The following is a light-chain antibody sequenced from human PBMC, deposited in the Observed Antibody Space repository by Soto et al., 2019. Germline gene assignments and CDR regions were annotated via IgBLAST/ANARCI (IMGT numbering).Light chain of an antibody. CDR2: VVT. Sequence: QSALTQPASVSGSPGQSITISCTGTSSDIGGYNYVSWYQQHPGKAPKLMIYVVTNRPSGVSNRFSGSKSGSTASLTISGLQADDEADYYCSSYTSYNTVVFGGGTKLTVL. J-gene: IGLJ2*01. CDR3: SSYTSYNTVV. V-gene: IGLV2-14*03. CDR1: SSDIGGYNY.